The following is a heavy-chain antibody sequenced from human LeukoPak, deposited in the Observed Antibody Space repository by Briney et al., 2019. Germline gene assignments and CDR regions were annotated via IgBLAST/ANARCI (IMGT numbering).Heavy chain of an antibody. CDR3: ARGRRGVVAAPNLDY. V-gene: IGHV4-59*12. D-gene: IGHD2-15*01. Sequence: SETLSLTCTVSGGSISNYYWSWIRQPPGKGLEWIGYIYYSGSTNYNPSLKSRVTISVDTSKNQFSLKLSSVTAADTAVYYCARGRRGVVAAPNLDYWGQGTLVTVSS. CDR1: GGSISNYY. J-gene: IGHJ4*02. CDR2: IYYSGST.